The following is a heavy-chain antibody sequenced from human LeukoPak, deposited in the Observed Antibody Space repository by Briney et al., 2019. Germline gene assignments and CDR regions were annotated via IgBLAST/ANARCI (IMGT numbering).Heavy chain of an antibody. Sequence: ASVKVSCKASGYTFTGYYMHWVRQAPGQGLEWMGWINPNSGGTNYAQKFQGRVTMTRDTSITSAYIELSRLRSDDTAVYYCARHLRRAARPLYYFDYWGQGTLVTVSS. V-gene: IGHV1-2*02. J-gene: IGHJ4*02. D-gene: IGHD6-6*01. CDR2: INPNSGGT. CDR1: GYTFTGYY. CDR3: ARHLRRAARPLYYFDY.